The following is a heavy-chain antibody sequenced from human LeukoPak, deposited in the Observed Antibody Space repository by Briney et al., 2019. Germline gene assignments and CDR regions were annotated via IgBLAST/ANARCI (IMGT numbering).Heavy chain of an antibody. Sequence: SETLSLTCTVSDGSISSYYWSWIRQPPGKGLEWIGYIYYSGSANYNPSLKSRVTISVDTSKNQFSLKLSSVTAADTAVYYCANYYYDSSGYYYFDYWGQGTLVTVSS. V-gene: IGHV4-59*01. D-gene: IGHD3-22*01. CDR1: DGSISSYY. J-gene: IGHJ4*02. CDR3: ANYYYDSSGYYYFDY. CDR2: IYYSGSA.